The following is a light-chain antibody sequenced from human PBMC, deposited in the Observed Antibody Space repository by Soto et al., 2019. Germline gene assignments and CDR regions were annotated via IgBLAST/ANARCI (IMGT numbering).Light chain of an antibody. V-gene: IGKV3-11*01. Sequence: EIVLTQSPATLSLSPGERAILSCRASESIRTFLAWYQQKPGQAPRLLIYGASSRATGIPARFSGSGSGADFALTISNLEPEDSAVYYCQQYNNWPRATFGGGTKVETK. CDR1: ESIRTF. CDR3: QQYNNWPRAT. J-gene: IGKJ4*01. CDR2: GAS.